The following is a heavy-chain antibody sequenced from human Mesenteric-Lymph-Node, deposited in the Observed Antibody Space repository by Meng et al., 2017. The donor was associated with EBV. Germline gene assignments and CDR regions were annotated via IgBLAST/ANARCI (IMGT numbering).Heavy chain of an antibody. CDR3: ARGVYYGDYAFGY. V-gene: IGHV4-34*01. CDR1: GGSFSGYY. Sequence: HGPLQQGGAGLLKPSETLSLTCSVYGGSFSGYYWSWIRQPPGKGLEWIGEINHSGSTNYNPSLKSRVTISVDTSKNQFSLKLSSVTAADTAVYYCARGVYYGDYAFGYWGQGTLVTVSS. D-gene: IGHD4-17*01. J-gene: IGHJ4*02. CDR2: INHSGST.